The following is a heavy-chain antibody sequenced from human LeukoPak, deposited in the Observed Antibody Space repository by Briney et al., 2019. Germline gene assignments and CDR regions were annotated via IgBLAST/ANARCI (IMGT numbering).Heavy chain of an antibody. CDR2: IYYSGST. CDR1: GGSISSGGYY. CDR3: ARFRRGGVDY. D-gene: IGHD2-15*01. V-gene: IGHV4-31*03. Sequence: SETLSLTCTVSGGSISSGGYYWSWIRQHPGKGLEWIGYIYYSGSTYYNPSLKSRVTISVDTSKNQFSLKLSSVTAADTAVYYCARFRRGGVDYWGQGTLVTVSS. J-gene: IGHJ4*02.